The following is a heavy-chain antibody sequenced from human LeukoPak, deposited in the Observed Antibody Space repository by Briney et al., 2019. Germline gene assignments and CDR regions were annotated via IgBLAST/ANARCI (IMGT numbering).Heavy chain of an antibody. V-gene: IGHV3-21*01. CDR2: ITSSGSYI. J-gene: IGHJ4*02. Sequence: GGSLRLSCAAPGFIFSNFGMNWVRQAPGKGLEWVSSITSSGSYIYYRDSVKGRFTISRDNAKNSLYLQMNSLRAEDTAVYYCARGVGNYRYYFDYWGQGTLVTVSS. CDR3: ARGVGNYRYYFDY. D-gene: IGHD3-22*01. CDR1: GFIFSNFG.